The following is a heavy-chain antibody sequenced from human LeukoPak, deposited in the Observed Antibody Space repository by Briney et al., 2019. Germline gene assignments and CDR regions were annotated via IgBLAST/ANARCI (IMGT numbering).Heavy chain of an antibody. J-gene: IGHJ5*02. CDR2: MSPNSDNT. CDR3: ARDYGGSSGWFDP. CDR1: GYTFTGYY. Sequence: ASVKVSCKASGYTFTGYYMHWVRQAPGQGLEWMGWMSPNSDNTGYAQKFQGRVTFTRDTSISTAYMELRSLTSEDTAVYYCARDYGGSSGWFDPWGQGTLVTVSS. V-gene: IGHV1-8*02. D-gene: IGHD4-23*01.